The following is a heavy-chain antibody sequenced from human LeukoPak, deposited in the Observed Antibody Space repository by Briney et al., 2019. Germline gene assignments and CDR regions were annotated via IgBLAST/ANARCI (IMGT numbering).Heavy chain of an antibody. Sequence: PSQTLSLTCAISGDSVSSNSAAWNWIRQSPSRGLEWLGRAYYRSKWYNDYAVSVKSRITINPDTSKNQFSLQLDSVTPEDTAVYYCARDPGSGSYYRQWFDPWGQGTLVTVSS. J-gene: IGHJ5*02. CDR2: AYYRSKWYN. CDR1: GDSVSSNSAA. V-gene: IGHV6-1*01. D-gene: IGHD3-10*01. CDR3: ARDPGSGSYYRQWFDP.